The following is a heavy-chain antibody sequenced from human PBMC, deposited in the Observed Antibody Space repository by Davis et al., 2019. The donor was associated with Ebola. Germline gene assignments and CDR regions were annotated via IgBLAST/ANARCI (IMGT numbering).Heavy chain of an antibody. D-gene: IGHD6-13*01. CDR3: ARRWQQPSPGNWFDP. V-gene: IGHV1-2*02. CDR1: RYTFTAYY. CDR2: INPNSGGT. J-gene: IGHJ5*02. Sequence: ASVKVSCKASRYTFTAYYMHWVRQAPGQGLEWMGWINPNSGGTNYAQNFQGRVTMTRDTSITTAYMELSSLRSEDTAVYYCARRWQQPSPGNWFDPWGQGTLVTVSS.